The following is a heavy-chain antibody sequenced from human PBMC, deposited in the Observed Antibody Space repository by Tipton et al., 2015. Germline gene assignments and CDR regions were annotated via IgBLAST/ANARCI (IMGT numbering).Heavy chain of an antibody. J-gene: IGHJ4*02. V-gene: IGHV4-59*01. CDR2: IDYSGST. D-gene: IGHD5-24*01. Sequence: TLSLTCTVSGGSISSYYWSWIRQSPGKGLEWIGYIDYSGSTRYNPSLKSRLTMSVDTSKKQFSLMLRSVTAADPAVYYCARAGMAHFDYWGQGTLVTVSS. CDR1: GGSISSYY. CDR3: ARAGMAHFDY.